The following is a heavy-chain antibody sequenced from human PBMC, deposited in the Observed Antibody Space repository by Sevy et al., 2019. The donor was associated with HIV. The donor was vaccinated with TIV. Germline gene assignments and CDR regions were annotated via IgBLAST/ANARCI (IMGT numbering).Heavy chain of an antibody. V-gene: IGHV3-30*09. J-gene: IGHJ3*02. CDR3: AREGESSGHAGAFDT. Sequence: GGSLRLSCAASGFTFSSYAMSWVRQAPGKGLEWVALASYDGSIQYGGPGNGRFGISRDDSKKMLYLQMSSLTTEDTGVYYCAREGESSGHAGAFDTWGHGTMVTVSS. CDR2: ASYDGSIQ. D-gene: IGHD3-22*01. CDR1: GFTFSSYA.